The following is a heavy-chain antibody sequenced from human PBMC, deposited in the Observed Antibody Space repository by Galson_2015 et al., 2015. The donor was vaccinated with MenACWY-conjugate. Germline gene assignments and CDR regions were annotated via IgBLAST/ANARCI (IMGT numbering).Heavy chain of an antibody. J-gene: IGHJ3*01. CDR1: GFTFSNSW. CDR3: ARAKEQWLSKTFDL. Sequence: SLRLSCAASGFTFSNSWMGWVRQAPGKGLEWVANIKHDGSGKYYVDSVKGRFIISRDNAKYSLYLQMDSMRAEDTAVYYCARAKEQWLSKTFDLWGQGTMVTVSS. CDR2: IKHDGSGK. V-gene: IGHV3-7*03. D-gene: IGHD6-19*01.